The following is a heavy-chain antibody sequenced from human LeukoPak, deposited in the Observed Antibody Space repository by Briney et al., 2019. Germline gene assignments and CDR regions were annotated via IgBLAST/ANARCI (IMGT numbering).Heavy chain of an antibody. J-gene: IGHJ3*02. CDR3: ARGYYDGSGYSNAFDI. CDR2: IHQNGNT. D-gene: IGHD3-22*01. CDR1: GVSISSSY. V-gene: IGHV4-59*01. Sequence: SETESLTCSVSGVSISSSYWSWIRQPPGKRLEWIGFIHQNGNTNYNPSLKSRVTMSVDTSKNQFSLQMRSVTAADTAVYYCARGYYDGSGYSNAFDIWGQGPLVAV.